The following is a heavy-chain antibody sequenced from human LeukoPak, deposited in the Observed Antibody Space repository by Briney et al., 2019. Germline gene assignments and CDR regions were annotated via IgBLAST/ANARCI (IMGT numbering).Heavy chain of an antibody. V-gene: IGHV4-39*01. D-gene: IGHD2-15*01. CDR1: GVSISSSVYS. J-gene: IGHJ3*02. Sequence: PSETLSLTCTVSGVSISSSVYSWGWIRQPPGKGLEWIGNISYSGSTYYNPSLKSRVTISVDTSKTQLSLKLSSVTATDTAVYYCPSPWNRYCSSGSCYSAAFDIWGQGTMVTVSS. CDR2: ISYSGST. CDR3: PSPWNRYCSSGSCYSAAFDI.